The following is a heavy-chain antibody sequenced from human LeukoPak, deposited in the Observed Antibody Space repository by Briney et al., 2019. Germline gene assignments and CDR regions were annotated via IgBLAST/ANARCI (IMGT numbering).Heavy chain of an antibody. D-gene: IGHD3-22*01. CDR1: GGSISSSGYY. J-gene: IGHJ4*02. Sequence: PSETLSLTCTVSGGSISSSGYYWGWIRQPPGKGLEWIGSIYYSGSTYYNPSLKSRVTISVDTSKNQFPLKLSSVTAADTAVYYCATGRECESSGYRHLDYWGQGTLVTVSS. CDR2: IYYSGST. V-gene: IGHV4-39*01. CDR3: ATGRECESSGYRHLDY.